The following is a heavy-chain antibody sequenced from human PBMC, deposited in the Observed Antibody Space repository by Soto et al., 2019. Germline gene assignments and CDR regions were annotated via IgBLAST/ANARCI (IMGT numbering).Heavy chain of an antibody. CDR2: IYYSGST. CDR1: GGSISSSSYY. D-gene: IGHD3-10*01. Sequence: PSETLSLTCTVSGGSISSSSYYWGWIRQPPGKGLEWIGSIYYSGSTYYNPSLKSRVTISVDTSKNQFSLKLSSVTAADTAVYYCARRVVRGVIISSTTHFDYWGQGTLDTVSS. CDR3: ARRVVRGVIISSTTHFDY. V-gene: IGHV4-39*01. J-gene: IGHJ4*02.